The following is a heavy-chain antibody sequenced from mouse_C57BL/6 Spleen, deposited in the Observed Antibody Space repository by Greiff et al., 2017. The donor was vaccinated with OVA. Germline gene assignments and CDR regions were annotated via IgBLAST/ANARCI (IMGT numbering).Heavy chain of an antibody. CDR1: GYSFTDYN. CDR3: ARRYDKDY. CDR2: INPNYGTT. Sequence: EVQLQQSGPELVKPGASVKISCKASGYSFTDYNMHWVKQSHGQSLEWIGVINPNYGTTSYNQKFKGKATLTVDQSSSTAYMQLNSLTSEDNAGEYYARRYDKDYWGQGTTLTVSS. D-gene: IGHD2-12*01. J-gene: IGHJ2*01. V-gene: IGHV1-39*01.